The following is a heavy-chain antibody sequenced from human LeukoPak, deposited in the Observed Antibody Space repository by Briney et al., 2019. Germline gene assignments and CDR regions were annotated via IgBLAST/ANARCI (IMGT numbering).Heavy chain of an antibody. CDR3: ARVEGYYDSSGYRLLDY. CDR1: GYTFTSYG. Sequence: GASVKVSCKASGYTFTSYGISWVRQAPGQGLEWMGWINPNSGGTNYAQKFQGRVTMTRDTSISTAYMELSRLRSDDTAVYYCARVEGYYDSSGYRLLDYWGQGTLVTVSS. CDR2: INPNSGGT. D-gene: IGHD3-22*01. J-gene: IGHJ4*02. V-gene: IGHV1-2*02.